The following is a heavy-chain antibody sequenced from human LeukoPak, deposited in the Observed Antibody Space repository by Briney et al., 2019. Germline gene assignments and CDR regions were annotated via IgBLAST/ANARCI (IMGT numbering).Heavy chain of an antibody. J-gene: IGHJ4*02. D-gene: IGHD1-26*01. CDR1: GFTFSSYA. CDR2: ISFDGGSNK. Sequence: GGSLRLSCAASGFTFSSYAMHWVRQAPGKGLEWVAVISFDGGSNKYYADSVKGRFTISRDNLKNTLYLQMNSLRAEDTAVYYCARDRWESTVGYYFDYWGQGTLVTVSS. CDR3: ARDRWESTVGYYFDY. V-gene: IGHV3-30*04.